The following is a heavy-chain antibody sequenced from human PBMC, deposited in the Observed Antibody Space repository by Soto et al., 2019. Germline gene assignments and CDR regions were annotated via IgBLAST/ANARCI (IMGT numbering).Heavy chain of an antibody. V-gene: IGHV3-30*18. CDR3: ANGGDFWSGYYTRVLDY. CDR2: ISYDGSNK. D-gene: IGHD3-3*01. Sequence: QVQLVESGGGVVQPGRSLRLSCAASGFTFSSYGMHWVRQAPGKGLEWVAVISYDGSNKYYADSVKGRFTISRDNSKNTLYLQMNSLRAEDTAVYYCANGGDFWSGYYTRVLDYWGQGTLVNVSS. J-gene: IGHJ4*02. CDR1: GFTFSSYG.